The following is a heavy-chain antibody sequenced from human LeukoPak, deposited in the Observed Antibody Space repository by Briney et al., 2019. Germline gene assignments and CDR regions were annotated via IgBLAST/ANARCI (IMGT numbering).Heavy chain of an antibody. CDR3: ASNGYSSGWYGTFDY. CDR1: GGSISSYC. V-gene: IGHV4-59*01. Sequence: SETLSLTCTVSGGSISSYCWSWIRQPPGKGLEWIGYIYYSGSTNYNPSLKSRVTISVDTSKNQFSLKLSSVTAADTAVYYCASNGYSSGWYGTFDYWGQGTLVTVSS. CDR2: IYYSGST. J-gene: IGHJ4*02. D-gene: IGHD6-19*01.